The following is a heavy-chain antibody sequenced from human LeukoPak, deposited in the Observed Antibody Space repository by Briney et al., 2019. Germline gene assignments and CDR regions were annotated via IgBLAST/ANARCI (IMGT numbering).Heavy chain of an antibody. Sequence: ASVKVSCKASGYTFTGYYMHWVRQAPGQGLEWMGWINPNSGGTNYAQKFQGRVTMTRDTSISTAYMELSRLRSDDTAVYYCARVPLVYSSSWSLQPTFFFDYWGQGTLVTVSS. CDR3: ARVPLVYSSSWSLQPTFFFDY. V-gene: IGHV1-2*02. CDR1: GYTFTGYY. D-gene: IGHD6-13*01. CDR2: INPNSGGT. J-gene: IGHJ4*02.